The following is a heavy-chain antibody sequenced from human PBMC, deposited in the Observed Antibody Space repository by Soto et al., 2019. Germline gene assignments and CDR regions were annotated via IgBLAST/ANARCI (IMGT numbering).Heavy chain of an antibody. D-gene: IGHD6-13*01. CDR2: IYSTGNT. V-gene: IGHV4-39*01. J-gene: IGHJ6*02. CDR1: GDSIRSSSY. CDR3: RRSSRYSTDV. Sequence: QLQLQESGPGLVKPSETLSLTCTVSGDSIRSSSYWGWIRQPPGKGLEWIGSIYSTGNTYYNPSLNSQVTISVYTSKNQFSLNVISVTAADTAVYYCRRSSRYSTDVWGQGTTFTVSS.